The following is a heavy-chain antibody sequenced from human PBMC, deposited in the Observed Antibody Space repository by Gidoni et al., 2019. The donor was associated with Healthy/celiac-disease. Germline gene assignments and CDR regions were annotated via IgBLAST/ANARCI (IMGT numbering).Heavy chain of an antibody. Sequence: EVQLVESGGGLVQPGRSLRLSCTASGFTFGDYAMSWVRQAPGKGLEWVGFIRSKAYGGTTEYAASVKGRFTISRDDSKSIAYLQMNSLKTEDTAVYYCTRDLERVNYYDSSGHLPRYNWFDPWGQGTLVTVSS. CDR3: TRDLERVNYYDSSGHLPRYNWFDP. CDR1: GFTFGDYA. V-gene: IGHV3-49*04. D-gene: IGHD3-22*01. CDR2: IRSKAYGGTT. J-gene: IGHJ5*02.